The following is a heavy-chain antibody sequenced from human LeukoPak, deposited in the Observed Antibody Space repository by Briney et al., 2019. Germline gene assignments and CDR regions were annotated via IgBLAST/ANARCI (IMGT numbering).Heavy chain of an antibody. CDR1: GFTFSSYW. V-gene: IGHV3-30*18. CDR2: ISYDGSNK. CDR3: AKGTGLIAEYYFDY. Sequence: GGSLRLSCAASGFTFSSYWMSWVRQAPGKGLEWVAVISYDGSNKYYADSVKGRFTISRDNSKNTLYLQMNSLRAEDTAVYYCAKGTGLIAEYYFDYWGQGTLVTVSS. D-gene: IGHD2-15*01. J-gene: IGHJ4*02.